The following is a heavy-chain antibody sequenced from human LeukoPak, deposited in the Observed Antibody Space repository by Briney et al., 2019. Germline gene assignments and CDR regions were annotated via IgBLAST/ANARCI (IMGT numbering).Heavy chain of an antibody. Sequence: GSSVKVSCKASGGTFSSYAISWVRQAPGQGLEWMGGIIPIFGTANYAQKFQGRVTITADESTSTAYMELSSLRSEDTAVYYCARDLVVPAAMPNYYYYGMDVWGRGTTVTVSS. J-gene: IGHJ6*02. CDR2: IIPIFGTA. CDR3: ARDLVVPAAMPNYYYYGMDV. D-gene: IGHD2-2*01. V-gene: IGHV1-69*01. CDR1: GGTFSSYA.